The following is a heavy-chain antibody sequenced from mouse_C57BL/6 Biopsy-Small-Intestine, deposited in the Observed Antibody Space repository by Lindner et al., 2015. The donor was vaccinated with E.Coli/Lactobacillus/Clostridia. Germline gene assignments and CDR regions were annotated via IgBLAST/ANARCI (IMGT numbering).Heavy chain of an antibody. CDR1: GYTFASYT. CDR3: RGDEGRYFDY. J-gene: IGHJ2*01. V-gene: IGHV1-4*01. Sequence: VQLQESGAELARPGASVKMSCKASGYTFASYTVHWVKQRPGQGLEWTGYINPSSGYTKNNQKFKDKATLTADKSSSTAYMQLSSLTSEDSAVYYCRGDEGRYFDYWGQGTTLTVSS. D-gene: IGHD3-3*01. CDR2: INPSSGYT.